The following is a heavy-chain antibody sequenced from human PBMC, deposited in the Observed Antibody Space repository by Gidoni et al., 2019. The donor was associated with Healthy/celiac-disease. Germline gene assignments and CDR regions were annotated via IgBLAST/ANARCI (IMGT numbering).Heavy chain of an antibody. CDR3: ARSGAAGAMMEPYYFDY. Sequence: QLQLQASGSGLGKPSQTLSLTCAVSGGSISSGGYSWRWIRQPPGKGLEWIGYIYHSGSTYYNPSLKIRVTISVDRSKNQFSLKLSSVTAADTAVYYCARSGAAGAMMEPYYFDYWGQGTLVTVSS. CDR1: GGSISSGGYS. J-gene: IGHJ4*02. CDR2: IYHSGST. D-gene: IGHD6-13*01. V-gene: IGHV4-30-2*01.